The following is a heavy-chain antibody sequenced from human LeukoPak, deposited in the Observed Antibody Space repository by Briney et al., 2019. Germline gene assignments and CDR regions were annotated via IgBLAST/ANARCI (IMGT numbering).Heavy chain of an antibody. V-gene: IGHV4-59*01. D-gene: IGHD6-19*01. Sequence: SETLSLTCTVSGASIISYYWSWIRQPPGKGLEWIGYIYYSGGANYNPSLKSRVTISVDTSKNQFSLKLSSVTAADTAVYYCASGTGYSSGWTLGYWGQGTLVTVSS. CDR1: GASIISYY. CDR3: ASGTGYSSGWTLGY. CDR2: IYYSGGA. J-gene: IGHJ4*02.